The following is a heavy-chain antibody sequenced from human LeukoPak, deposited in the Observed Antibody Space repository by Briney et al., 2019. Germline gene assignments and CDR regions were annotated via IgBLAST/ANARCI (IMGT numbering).Heavy chain of an antibody. D-gene: IGHD7-27*01. CDR2: IYSGGST. Sequence: GGFLRLSCAASGFTVSSNYMSWVRQAPGKGLEWVSVIYSGGSTYYADSVKGRFTISRDNSKNTLYLQMNSLRAEDTAVYYCASDATGDNYYYYLDVWGKGTTVTVSS. V-gene: IGHV3-53*01. CDR3: ASDATGDNYYYYLDV. J-gene: IGHJ6*03. CDR1: GFTVSSNY.